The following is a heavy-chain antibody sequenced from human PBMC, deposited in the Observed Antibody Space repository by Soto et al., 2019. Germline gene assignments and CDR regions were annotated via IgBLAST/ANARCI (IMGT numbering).Heavy chain of an antibody. Sequence: ASVKVSCKASGYTFTSYDINWVRHATGQGLEWMGWMNPNSGNTGYAQKFQGRVTMTRNTSISTAYMELSSLRSEDTAVYYCARDPITGNTSGEDYYHYGFDVWGQGTTVTVSS. CDR2: MNPNSGNT. D-gene: IGHD1-20*01. J-gene: IGHJ6*02. V-gene: IGHV1-8*01. CDR3: ARDPITGNTSGEDYYHYGFDV. CDR1: GYTFTSYD.